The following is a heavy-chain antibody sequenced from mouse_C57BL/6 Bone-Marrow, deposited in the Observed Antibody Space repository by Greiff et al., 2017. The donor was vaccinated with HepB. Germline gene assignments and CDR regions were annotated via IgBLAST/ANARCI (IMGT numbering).Heavy chain of an antibody. CDR1: GYTFTSYW. Sequence: QVQLQQPGAELVKPGASVKMSCKASGYTFTSYWITWVKQRPGQGLEWIGDIYPGSGSTNYNEKFKSKATLTVDTSSSTAYMQLSSLTSEDSAVYYCARSPTVVATGFDSWGQGTTLTVSS. CDR2: IYPGSGST. V-gene: IGHV1-55*01. J-gene: IGHJ2*01. D-gene: IGHD1-1*01. CDR3: ARSPTVVATGFDS.